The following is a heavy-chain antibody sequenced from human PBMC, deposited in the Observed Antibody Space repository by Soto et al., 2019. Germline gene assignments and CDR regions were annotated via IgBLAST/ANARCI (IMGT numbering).Heavy chain of an antibody. CDR1: GYTFINYY. J-gene: IGHJ6*03. CDR2: INPNGGST. CDR3: VRATAARQRDYSYHYSLHI. D-gene: IGHD6-6*01. V-gene: IGHV1-46*03. Sequence: ASVKVSCKASGYTFINYYIHWVRQAPGQGLEWMGVINPNGGSTVYAQKFQGRVTLTRDTSTSTVYVELSSLRSDDTAVYFCVRATAARQRDYSYHYSLHIWGKGTTVTVSS.